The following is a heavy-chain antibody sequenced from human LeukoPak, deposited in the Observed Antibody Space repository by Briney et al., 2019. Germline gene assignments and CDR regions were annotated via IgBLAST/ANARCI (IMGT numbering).Heavy chain of an antibody. CDR1: GFTFSSYS. J-gene: IGHJ6*02. V-gene: IGHV3-21*01. CDR3: AREESYDFWSGYYYYYGMDV. D-gene: IGHD3-3*01. CDR2: ISSSSSYI. Sequence: GGSLRLSCAASGFTFSSYSMNWVRQAPGKGLEWVSSISSSSSYICYADSVKGRFTISRDNAKNSLYLQMNSLRAEDTAVYYCAREESYDFWSGYYYYYGMDVWGQGTTVTVSS.